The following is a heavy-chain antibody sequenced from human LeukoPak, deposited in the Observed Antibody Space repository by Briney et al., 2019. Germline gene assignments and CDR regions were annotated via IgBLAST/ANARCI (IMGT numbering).Heavy chain of an antibody. J-gene: IGHJ4*02. CDR3: ARVFFFDY. V-gene: IGHV1-2*06. CDR2: INPNSGGT. Sequence: GLEWMGRINPNSGGTNYAQKFQGRVTMTRDTSISTAYMELSRLRSDDTAVYYCARVFFFDYWGQGTLVTVSS. D-gene: IGHD3-10*02.